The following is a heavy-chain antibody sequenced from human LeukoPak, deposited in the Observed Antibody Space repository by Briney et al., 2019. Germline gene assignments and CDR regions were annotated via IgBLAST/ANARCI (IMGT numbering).Heavy chain of an antibody. D-gene: IGHD1-1*01. Sequence: PGASVNVSCTASGYTFTGYYMHWVRQAPGQGLEWMGWINPNSGGTNYAQKFQGRVTMTRDKSISTAYMELSRLRSDDTAVYYCARSEAGTTRLFDYWGQGTLVTVSS. CDR2: INPNSGGT. CDR3: ARSEAGTTRLFDY. CDR1: GYTFTGYY. J-gene: IGHJ4*02. V-gene: IGHV1-2*02.